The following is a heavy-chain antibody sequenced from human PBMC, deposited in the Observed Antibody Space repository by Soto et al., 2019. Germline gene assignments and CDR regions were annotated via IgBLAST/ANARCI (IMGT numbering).Heavy chain of an antibody. CDR1: GFTVSSNY. CDR2: IYSGGST. J-gene: IGHJ6*02. CDR3: ASLKAGLRYFDRPYYYYGMDV. D-gene: IGHD3-9*01. Sequence: GGSLRLSCAASGFTVSSNYMSWVRQAPGKGLEWVSVIYSGGSTYYADSVKGRFTISRDNSKNTLYLQMNSLRAEDTAVYYCASLKAGLRYFDRPYYYYGMDVWGQGTTVTVSS. V-gene: IGHV3-53*01.